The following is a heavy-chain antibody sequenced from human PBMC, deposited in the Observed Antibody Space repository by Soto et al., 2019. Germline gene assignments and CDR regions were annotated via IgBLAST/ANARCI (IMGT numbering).Heavy chain of an antibody. Sequence: ASVKVSCKASGYDFTAYDINWVRQASGQGLEWMGWMNPINGATGSARRFQGRVSMTRNTAAGTAYLELTSLRSDDSAVYYCGRGPSPRAPAGGTPYYYAMDVWGQGTTVTVSS. J-gene: IGHJ6*02. D-gene: IGHD6-13*01. V-gene: IGHV1-8*02. CDR2: MNPINGAT. CDR3: GRGPSPRAPAGGTPYYYAMDV. CDR1: GYDFTAYD.